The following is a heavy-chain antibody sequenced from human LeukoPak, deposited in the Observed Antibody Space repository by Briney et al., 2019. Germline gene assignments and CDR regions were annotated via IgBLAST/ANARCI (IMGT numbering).Heavy chain of an antibody. CDR2: IIPILGIA. J-gene: IGHJ4*02. D-gene: IGHD3-22*01. CDR3: ARGERYYDSSGTDSGGFDY. Sequence: GASVKVSCKASGDTFSNYAISWVRQAPGQGLEWMGRIIPILGIANYAQKFQGRVTITADKSTSTAYMELSSLRSEDTAVYYCARGERYYDSSGTDSGGFDYWGQGTLVTVSS. CDR1: GDTFSNYA. V-gene: IGHV1-69*04.